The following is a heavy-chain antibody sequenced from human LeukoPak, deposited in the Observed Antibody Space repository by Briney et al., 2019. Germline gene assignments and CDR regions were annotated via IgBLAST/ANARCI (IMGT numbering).Heavy chain of an antibody. CDR3: ARDVAVAGYNWFDP. D-gene: IGHD6-19*01. Sequence: GGSLRLSCAASGFTVSSNYMSWVRQAPGKGLEWVSVIYSGGSTYYADSVKGRFTISRDNSKNTLYLQVNSLRAEDTAVYYCARDVAVAGYNWFDPWGQGTLVTVSP. CDR1: GFTVSSNY. CDR2: IYSGGST. J-gene: IGHJ5*02. V-gene: IGHV3-53*01.